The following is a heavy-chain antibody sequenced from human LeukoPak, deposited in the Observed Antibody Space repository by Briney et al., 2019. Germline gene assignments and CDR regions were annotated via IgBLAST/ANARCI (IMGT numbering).Heavy chain of an antibody. Sequence: GGSLRLSCAASGFTFSSYDMYWVRQATGKGLEWVSAIGTAGDTYYPGSVKGRFTISRESAKNSLYLQMNSLRVGDTAVYYCARVLTSSSDDYWGQGTLVTVSS. V-gene: IGHV3-13*01. CDR1: GFTFSSYD. CDR3: ARVLTSSSDDY. J-gene: IGHJ4*02. CDR2: IGTAGDT. D-gene: IGHD6-19*01.